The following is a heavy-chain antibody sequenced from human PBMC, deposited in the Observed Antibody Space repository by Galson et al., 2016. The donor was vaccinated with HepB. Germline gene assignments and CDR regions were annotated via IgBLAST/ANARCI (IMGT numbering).Heavy chain of an antibody. CDR1: GDSVSSNRAA. V-gene: IGHV6-1*01. CDR2: TYYRTQWYN. Sequence: CAISGDSVSSNRAAWNWIRQSPSRGLEWLARTYYRTQWYNDYAVSVKSRMTINPDTSKNHFSLHLNSVTPEDSAVYFCARGLVLDDGFVMAFDMWGQGTLVTVSS. D-gene: IGHD3-16*02. J-gene: IGHJ3*02. CDR3: ARGLVLDDGFVMAFDM.